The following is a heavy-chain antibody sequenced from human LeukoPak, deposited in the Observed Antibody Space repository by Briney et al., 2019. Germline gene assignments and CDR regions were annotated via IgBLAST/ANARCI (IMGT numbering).Heavy chain of an antibody. CDR3: ARSLLYSSSSDY. J-gene: IGHJ4*02. V-gene: IGHV5-51*01. CDR1: GYSFSSYW. CDR2: IYPGDSDT. Sequence: GESLKISCKGSGYSFSSYWIGWVRQMPGKGLEGMGSIYPGDSDTRYSPSFQGQVTISADKSIRTAYLQWSSLKASDTAMYFCARSLLYSSSSDYWGQGTLVTVSS. D-gene: IGHD6-6*01.